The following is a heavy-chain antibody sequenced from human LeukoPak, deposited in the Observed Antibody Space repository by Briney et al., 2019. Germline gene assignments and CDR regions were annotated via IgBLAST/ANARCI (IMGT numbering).Heavy chain of an antibody. D-gene: IGHD4-17*01. CDR1: GFTFNNYA. V-gene: IGHV3-23*01. Sequence: GGPLRLSCAASGFTFNNYAMMSVRKAQGQGLEWCSAITGGGRTYYADSVKGRFTISRDNSKNKVYLQMNSLRAEDTALYFCARDPNGDYIGAFDFLGQGAVVTVSS. CDR2: ITGGGRT. J-gene: IGHJ3*01. CDR3: ARDPNGDYIGAFDF.